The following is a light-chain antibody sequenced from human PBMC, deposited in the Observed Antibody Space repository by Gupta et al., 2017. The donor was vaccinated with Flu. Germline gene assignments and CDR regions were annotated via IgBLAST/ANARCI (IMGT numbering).Light chain of an antibody. CDR3: QVWDSGTAV. Sequence: SPGQTASLTCSGDKVDHKYACWYQQKPGQSHVVVIYRDTQRPSRIPERFSGSNSGNTATLTITGTQAVDEADYYCQVWDSGTAVFGGGTKLSVL. CDR2: RDT. J-gene: IGLJ3*02. V-gene: IGLV3-1*01. CDR1: KVDHKY.